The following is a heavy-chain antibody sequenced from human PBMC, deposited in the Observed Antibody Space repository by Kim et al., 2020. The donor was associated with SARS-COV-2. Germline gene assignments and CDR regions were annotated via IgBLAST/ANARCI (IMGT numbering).Heavy chain of an antibody. Sequence: YSPTLKSRVTRSVDTAKNQFSLELSSVTAADTAVYYCASILFSSGWYVLDYWGQGTLVTVSS. D-gene: IGHD6-19*01. CDR3: ASILFSSGWYVLDY. J-gene: IGHJ4*02. V-gene: IGHV4-59*01.